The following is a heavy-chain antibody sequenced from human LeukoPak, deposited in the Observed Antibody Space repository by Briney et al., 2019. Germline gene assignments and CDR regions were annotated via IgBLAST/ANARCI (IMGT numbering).Heavy chain of an antibody. CDR3: DALGIVGATKNY. J-gene: IGHJ4*02. D-gene: IGHD1-26*01. CDR1: EFIFSSYS. Sequence: GGSLRLSCAASEFIFSSYSMNWVRQAPGKGLEWVSSIGGSSTSIYYAGSVKGRFTISRDNAKNSLYLQMNSLTVEDTAVYYCDALGIVGATKNYWGQGTLVTVSS. CDR2: IGGSSTSI. V-gene: IGHV3-21*01.